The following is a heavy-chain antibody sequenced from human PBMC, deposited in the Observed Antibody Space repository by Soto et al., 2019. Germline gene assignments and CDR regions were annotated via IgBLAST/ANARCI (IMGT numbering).Heavy chain of an antibody. CDR2: IWYDGSNL. Sequence: QVQLVESGGGAVQPGRSLRLSCAASGFTFSGYGMHWVRQAPGKGLEWVAVIWYDGSNLHYADSVTGRFTISRDNSESRMDLQMTSLRVEEAAVYYCARTYGYHDAFDLWGQGTVVAVSS. V-gene: IGHV3-33*01. D-gene: IGHD5-18*01. CDR3: ARTYGYHDAFDL. CDR1: GFTFSGYG. J-gene: IGHJ3*01.